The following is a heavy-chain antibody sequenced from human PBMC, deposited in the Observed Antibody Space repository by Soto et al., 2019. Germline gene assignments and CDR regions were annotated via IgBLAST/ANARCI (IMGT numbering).Heavy chain of an antibody. V-gene: IGHV1-69*05. D-gene: IGHD2-2*01. CDR3: ARDNIVVVPAARGPDAFDI. CDR1: RGTFSSYA. J-gene: IGHJ3*02. CDR2: IIPIFGTA. Sequence: GASVKVSCKASRGTFSSYAISWVRQAPGQGLEWMGGIIPIFGTANYAQKFQGRVTITRDTSASTAYMELSSLRSEDTAVYYCARDNIVVVPAARGPDAFDIWGQGTMVTVSS.